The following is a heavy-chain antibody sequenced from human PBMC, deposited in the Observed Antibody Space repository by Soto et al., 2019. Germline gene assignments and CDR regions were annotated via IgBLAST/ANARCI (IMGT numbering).Heavy chain of an antibody. CDR2: ISWDGGST. CDR3: AKDNGDYDSSGYYDY. Sequence: EVQLVESGGVVVQPGGSLRLSCAASGFTFDDYTMHWVRQAPGKGLEWVSLISWDGGSTYYADSVKGRFTISRDNSKNSLDLQMNSLRTEDTALYYCAKDNGDYDSSGYYDYWGQGTLVTVSS. CDR1: GFTFDDYT. V-gene: IGHV3-43*01. D-gene: IGHD3-22*01. J-gene: IGHJ4*02.